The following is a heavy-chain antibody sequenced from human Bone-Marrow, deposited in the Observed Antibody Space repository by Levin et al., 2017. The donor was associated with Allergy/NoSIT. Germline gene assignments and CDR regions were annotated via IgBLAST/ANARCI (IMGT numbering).Heavy chain of an antibody. CDR3: ARDVLGINY. CDR1: GFSVGSNY. Sequence: SCVASGFSVGSNYMSWVRQAPGKGLEWVSILYAGGSTYYAASVKGRFTISRDNSRKTSYLQMNSLRPEDTGVYFCARDVLGINYWGQGTLVTVSS. J-gene: IGHJ4*02. V-gene: IGHV3-53*01. CDR2: LYAGGST. D-gene: IGHD3-16*01.